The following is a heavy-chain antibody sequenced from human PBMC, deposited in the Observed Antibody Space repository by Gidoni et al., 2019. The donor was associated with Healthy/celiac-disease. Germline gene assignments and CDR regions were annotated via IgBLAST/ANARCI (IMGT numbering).Heavy chain of an antibody. V-gene: IGHV3-23*01. D-gene: IGHD1-26*01. CDR1: GFTFSSYA. CDR2: ISGSGGST. J-gene: IGHJ4*02. CDR3: AKRGGSWGPFDY. Sequence: EVQLLESGGGLVQPGGSLRLSCAASGFTFSSYAMSWVRQAPGKGLEWVAAISGSGGSTYYADSVKGRCTSSRDNSKNTLYRQMNSLRAEDTAVYYCAKRGGSWGPFDYWGQGTLVTVSS.